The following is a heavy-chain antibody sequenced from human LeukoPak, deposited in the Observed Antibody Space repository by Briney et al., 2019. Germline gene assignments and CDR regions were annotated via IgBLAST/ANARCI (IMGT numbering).Heavy chain of an antibody. V-gene: IGHV4-39*01. CDR1: GFTFTRSA. CDR2: IYYSGST. Sequence: PGGSLRLSCAASGFTFTRSAMGWVRQAPGKGLEWIGSIYYSGSTYYNPSLKSRVTISVDTSKNQFSLKLSSVTAADTAVYYCASSVVVPAAINWGQGTLVTVSS. CDR3: ASSVVVPAAIN. D-gene: IGHD2-2*02. J-gene: IGHJ4*02.